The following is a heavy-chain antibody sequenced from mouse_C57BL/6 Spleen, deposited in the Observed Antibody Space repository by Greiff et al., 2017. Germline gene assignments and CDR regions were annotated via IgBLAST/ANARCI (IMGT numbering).Heavy chain of an antibody. CDR2: IDPSDSYT. Sequence: QVQLQQPGAELVRPGTSVKLSCKASGYTFTSYWMHWVKQRPGQGLEWIGVIDPSDSYTNYNQKFKGKATLTVDTSSSTAYMQLSSLTSEDSAVYYCASGYGPYYFDDWGQGTTLTVSS. CDR3: ASGYGPYYFDD. CDR1: GYTFTSYW. J-gene: IGHJ2*01. D-gene: IGHD1-2*01. V-gene: IGHV1-59*01.